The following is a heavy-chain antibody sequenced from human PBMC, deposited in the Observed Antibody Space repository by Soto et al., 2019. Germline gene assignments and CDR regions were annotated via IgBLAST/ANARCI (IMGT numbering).Heavy chain of an antibody. V-gene: IGHV4-59*01. Sequence: PSETLSLTCTVSGGSISSYYWSWIRQPPGKGLEWIGYIYYSGSTNYNPSLKSRVTISVDTSKNQFSLKLSSVTAADTAVYYCARDLYDSSGYYLKRYAFDIWGQGTMVTVSS. CDR3: ARDLYDSSGYYLKRYAFDI. J-gene: IGHJ3*02. CDR1: GGSISSYY. D-gene: IGHD3-22*01. CDR2: IYYSGST.